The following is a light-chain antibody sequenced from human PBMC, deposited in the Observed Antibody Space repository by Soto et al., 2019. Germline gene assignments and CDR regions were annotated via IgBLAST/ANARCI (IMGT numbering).Light chain of an antibody. V-gene: IGLV2-23*02. CDR2: EVS. CDR3: CSYAGSRTHVL. CDR1: SSDVGAYNR. Sequence: QSALTQPPSASGSPGQSVTISCTGTSSDVGAYNRVSWYQHHPGKAPKLMIYEVSERPSGVSNRFSGSKSGNTASLTISGLQAEDEAEYYCCSYAGSRTHVLFGGGTKLTVL. J-gene: IGLJ2*01.